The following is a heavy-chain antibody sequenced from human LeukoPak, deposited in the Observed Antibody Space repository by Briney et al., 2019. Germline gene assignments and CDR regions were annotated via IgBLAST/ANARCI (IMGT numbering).Heavy chain of an antibody. Sequence: ASETLSLTCAVYGGSFSGYYWSWIRQPPGKGLEWIGEINHSGSTNYNPSLKSRVTISVDTSKNQFSLKLSSVTAADTAVYYCARHRWYYYGSGSVNWFDPWGQGTLVTVSS. J-gene: IGHJ5*02. D-gene: IGHD3-10*01. CDR3: ARHRWYYYGSGSVNWFDP. V-gene: IGHV4-34*01. CDR2: INHSGST. CDR1: GGSFSGYY.